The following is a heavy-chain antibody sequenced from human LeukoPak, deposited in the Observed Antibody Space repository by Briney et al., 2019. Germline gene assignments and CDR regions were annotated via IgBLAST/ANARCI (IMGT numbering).Heavy chain of an antibody. CDR2: IYWDDDE. V-gene: IGHV2-5*02. CDR1: GFSLTTSGVG. CDR3: AHREVDLDYFDY. J-gene: IGHJ4*02. Sequence: SGPTLVNPTQTLTLTCSFSGFSLTTSGVGVAWIRQPPGKALEWLALIYWDDDERYSPSLKSRLTITKDTSKNQVVLTMTNMDPVDTGTYYCAHREVDLDYFDYWGQGTLVTVSS.